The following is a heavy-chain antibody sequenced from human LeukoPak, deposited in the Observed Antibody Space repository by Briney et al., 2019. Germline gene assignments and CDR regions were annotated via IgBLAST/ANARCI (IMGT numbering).Heavy chain of an antibody. J-gene: IGHJ3*02. Sequence: SETLSLTCSVYGGSFSDYFWSWIRQTPGKRLEWIGEIDDGGNTNYNPSFMSRVLVSMQKSKKEFSLVMRSVTAADTAVYYCARFSRFTRGDWGDAFDIWRQGATVIVSS. D-gene: IGHD2-21*02. CDR1: GGSFSDYF. CDR3: ARFSRFTRGDWGDAFDI. V-gene: IGHV4-34*01. CDR2: IDDGGNT.